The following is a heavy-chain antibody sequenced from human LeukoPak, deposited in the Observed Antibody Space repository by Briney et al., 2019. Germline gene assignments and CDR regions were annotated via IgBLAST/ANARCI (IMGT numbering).Heavy chain of an antibody. CDR2: ISSSSSYI. J-gene: IGHJ5*02. CDR3: AKSKPSYSSGWYNWFDP. V-gene: IGHV3-21*04. D-gene: IGHD6-19*01. CDR1: GFTFSSYS. Sequence: GGSLRLSCAASGFTFSSYSMNWVRQAPGKGLEWVSSISSSSSYIYYADSVKGRFTISRDNAKNSLYLQMNSLRAEDTAVYYCAKSKPSYSSGWYNWFDPWGQGTLVTVSS.